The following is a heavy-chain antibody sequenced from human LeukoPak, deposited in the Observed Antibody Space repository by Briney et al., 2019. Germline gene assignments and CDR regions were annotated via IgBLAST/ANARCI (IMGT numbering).Heavy chain of an antibody. CDR2: ISYSGST. CDR3: AKENGWYYT. J-gene: IGHJ5*02. CDR1: GGPMSVYY. D-gene: IGHD6-19*01. Sequence: SETLSLTCTVSGGPMSVYYWSWIRQPPGKGLEWIGDISYSGSTNYSPSLKSRVTISVDTSKNQFSLRLSSVTAADTAVYYCAKENGWYYTWGQGTLVTVSS. V-gene: IGHV4-59*01.